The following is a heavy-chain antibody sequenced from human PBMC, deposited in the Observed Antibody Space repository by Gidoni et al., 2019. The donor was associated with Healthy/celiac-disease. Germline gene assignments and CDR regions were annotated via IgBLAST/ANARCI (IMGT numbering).Heavy chain of an antibody. J-gene: IGHJ4*02. V-gene: IGHV3-21*01. CDR2: ISSSSSYI. Sequence: EVQLVESGGGLVKPGGSLRLSCAASGFTFSSYSMNWVRQAPGKGLEWVSSISSSSSYIYYADSVKGRFTISRDNAKNSLYLQMNSLRAEDTAVYYCARDTLRTAIFDYWGQGTLVTVSS. D-gene: IGHD2-21*02. CDR3: ARDTLRTAIFDY. CDR1: GFTFSSYS.